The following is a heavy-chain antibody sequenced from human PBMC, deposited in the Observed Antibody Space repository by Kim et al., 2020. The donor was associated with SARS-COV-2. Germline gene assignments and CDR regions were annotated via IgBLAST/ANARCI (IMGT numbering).Heavy chain of an antibody. J-gene: IGHJ4*02. Sequence: GGSLRLSCAASGFTFDDYAMHWVRQTPGEGLEWVAGVSWNSDFIDYGDSVKGRFTISRDNTKNSLYLQMSNLRPEDTAFYFCARLYDSTGHFFGGNGFDSWAPGTLVTVAS. V-gene: IGHV3-9*01. CDR2: VSWNSDFI. CDR3: ARLYDSTGHFFGGNGFDS. CDR1: GFTFDDYA. D-gene: IGHD3-22*01.